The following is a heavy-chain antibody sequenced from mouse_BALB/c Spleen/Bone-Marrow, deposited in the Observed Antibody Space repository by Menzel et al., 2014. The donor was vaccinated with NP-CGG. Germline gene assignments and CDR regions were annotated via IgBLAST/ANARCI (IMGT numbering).Heavy chain of an antibody. CDR3: AKGVVSDY. D-gene: IGHD1-1*01. CDR1: GYIFTTYN. CDR2: IDPYNGDA. J-gene: IGHJ2*01. V-gene: IGHV1S135*01. Sequence: EVKLMESGPELMKPGASVKVSCKASGYIFTTYNMYWMKQSHGKSLEWIGYIDPYNGDATYNQKFKGKATLTVDKSSSTAYLHLNSLTSEDSAVYYCAKGVVSDYWGQGTTLTVSS.